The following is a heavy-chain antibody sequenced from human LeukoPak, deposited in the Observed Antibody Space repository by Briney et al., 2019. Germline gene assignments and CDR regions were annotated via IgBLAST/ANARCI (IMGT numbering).Heavy chain of an antibody. D-gene: IGHD6-6*01. CDR3: ARGRPNWYFDF. CDR2: LHTDDST. Sequence: PGGSLRLSCAASGFTVSDNYMSWVRQAPRSGLELVSVLHTDDSTDYADSVKGRFTISRDNSKNTLHLQMNNLRAEDTAVYYCARGRPNWYFDFWGRGTLVTVSS. CDR1: GFTVSDNY. J-gene: IGHJ2*01. V-gene: IGHV3-53*01.